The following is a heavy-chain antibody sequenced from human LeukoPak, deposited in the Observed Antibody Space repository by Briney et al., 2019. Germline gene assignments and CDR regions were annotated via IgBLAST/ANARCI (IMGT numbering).Heavy chain of an antibody. Sequence: GGSLRLSCAASGFTFSSYAMSWVRQAPGKGLEWVANINEDETGKYYVDSVKGRFTISRDNAKNSLFLQMNSVRVEDTAVYYCATDAFSYPNTWGQGTQVTVSS. CDR1: GFTFSSYA. V-gene: IGHV3-7*01. J-gene: IGHJ5*02. CDR3: ATDAFSYPNT. CDR2: INEDETGK. D-gene: IGHD3-16*01.